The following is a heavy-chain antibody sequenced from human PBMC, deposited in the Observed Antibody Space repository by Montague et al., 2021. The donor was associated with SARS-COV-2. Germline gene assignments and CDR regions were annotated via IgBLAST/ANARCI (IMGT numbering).Heavy chain of an antibody. CDR2: ISYSGST. CDR3: AASGRRGYSNPFHH. D-gene: IGHD4-11*01. J-gene: IGHJ4*02. Sequence: TLSLTCTVSGDSITSGGYFWNWIRQHPGKGLEYIGAISYSGSTYYKPFLTSRVSISMDTSKNAFSLSLHSVTAADTAVYFCAASGRRGYSNPFHHCGRGSLVTVSS. V-gene: IGHV4-31*03. CDR1: GDSITSGGYF.